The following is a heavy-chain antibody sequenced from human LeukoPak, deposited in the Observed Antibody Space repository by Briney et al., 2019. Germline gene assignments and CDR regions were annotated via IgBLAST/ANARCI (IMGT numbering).Heavy chain of an antibody. CDR1: GFTFSSYA. V-gene: IGHV3-64D*09. Sequence: GGSLRLSCSASGFTFSSYAMHWVRQAPGKGLEYDSAISSNGGSTYYADSVKGRFTISRDNSKHTLYLQMSSLRAEDTAVYYCVKGMDIAMVSAFDYWGQGTLVTVSS. CDR2: ISSNGGST. D-gene: IGHD5-18*01. J-gene: IGHJ4*02. CDR3: VKGMDIAMVSAFDY.